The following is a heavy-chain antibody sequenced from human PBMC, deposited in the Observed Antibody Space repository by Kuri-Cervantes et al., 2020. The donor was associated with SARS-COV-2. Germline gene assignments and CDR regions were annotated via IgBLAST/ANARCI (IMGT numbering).Heavy chain of an antibody. CDR1: GYTFTGYY. J-gene: IGHJ5*02. V-gene: IGHV1-2*02. D-gene: IGHD3-22*01. Sequence: ASVKVSCKASGYTFTGYYMHWVRQAPGQGLEWMGWINPNSGGTNYAQKFQGRVTTTRDTSISTAYMELSRLRSDDTAVYYCARDYYYDSSGYFFDPWGQGTLVTVSS. CDR2: INPNSGGT. CDR3: ARDYYYDSSGYFFDP.